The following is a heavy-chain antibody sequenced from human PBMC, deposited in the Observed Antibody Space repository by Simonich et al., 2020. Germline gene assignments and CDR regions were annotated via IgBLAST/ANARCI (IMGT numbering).Heavy chain of an antibody. J-gene: IGHJ3*02. V-gene: IGHV4-34*01. CDR1: CGSFSGYY. Sequence: QVQLQQWGAGLLKPSETLSLTCAVYCGSFSGYYWCWIRQPPGKGLALIGEINHSGSTNNNPSLKSRVTISVDTSKNQFSLKLSSVTAADTAVYYCARGKGWKNAFDIWGQGTMVTVSS. D-gene: IGHD1-1*01. CDR2: INHSGST. CDR3: ARGKGWKNAFDI.